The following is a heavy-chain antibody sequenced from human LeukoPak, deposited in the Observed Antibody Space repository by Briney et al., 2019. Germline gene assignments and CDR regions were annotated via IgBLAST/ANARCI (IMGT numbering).Heavy chain of an antibody. J-gene: IGHJ4*02. CDR3: ARSNQGSYGVYYFDY. Sequence: SVKVSCKASGGTFSSYAISWVRQAPGQGLEWMGRIIPIFGSANYAQKFQGRVTITTDESTSTAYMELSSLRSEDTAVYYCARSNQGSYGVYYFDYWGQGTLVTVSS. CDR2: IIPIFGSA. CDR1: GGTFSSYA. D-gene: IGHD1-26*01. V-gene: IGHV1-69*05.